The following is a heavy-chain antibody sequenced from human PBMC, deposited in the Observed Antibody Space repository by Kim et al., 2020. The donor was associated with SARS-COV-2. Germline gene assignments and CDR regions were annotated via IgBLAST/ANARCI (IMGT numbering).Heavy chain of an antibody. J-gene: IGHJ4*02. Sequence: YYADSVKGRFTISRDNSRNTLYLQMNSLSAEDTAIYYCAKGFTPDYWGQGTLVTVSS. V-gene: IGHV3-23*01. CDR3: AKGFTPDY.